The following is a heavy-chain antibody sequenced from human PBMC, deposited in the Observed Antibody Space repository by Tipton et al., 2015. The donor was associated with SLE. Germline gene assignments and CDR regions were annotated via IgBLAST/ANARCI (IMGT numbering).Heavy chain of an antibody. Sequence: SLRLSCAASGFPLSCYDMHWGRQATGKGLEWVSAIGTAGDTYYPGSVKGRFTISRENAKHSLYLQMTNLRAGDTAVYYCARGGSDAFDFWGQGTRVTVSS. CDR3: ARGGSDAFDF. CDR2: IGTAGDT. V-gene: IGHV3-13*01. CDR1: GFPLSCYD. D-gene: IGHD3-16*01. J-gene: IGHJ3*01.